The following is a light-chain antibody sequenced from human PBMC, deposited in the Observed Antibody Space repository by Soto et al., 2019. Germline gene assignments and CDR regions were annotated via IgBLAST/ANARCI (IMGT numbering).Light chain of an antibody. CDR1: QHIATS. J-gene: IGKJ1*01. CDR2: GAS. CDR3: QQSSSVPRT. V-gene: IGKV1-39*01. Sequence: DIQMTQSPSSVSASVGDRVTITCRASQHIATSLSWFQHKVGKAPTLLIYGASALQSGVPSRFSGSGSGTHFTLTISGLQPEDFATYYCQQSSSVPRTFGQGTRVDLK.